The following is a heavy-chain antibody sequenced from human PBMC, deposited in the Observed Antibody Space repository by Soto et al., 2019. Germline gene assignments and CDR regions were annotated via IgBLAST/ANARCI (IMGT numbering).Heavy chain of an antibody. V-gene: IGHV1-2*02. CDR2: INPATGAA. J-gene: IGHJ3*02. D-gene: IGHD3-3*01. Sequence: QLHLVHSGAVVKKPGASVTVSCSASGYPVTAYYMHWVRQAPGRGLEWMGGINPATGAAKYTQTFKGRVTMTRETSTSTVFMELSGLTSEDTAVFYCARGGGVGVAGSAAFDMWGQGTLVTVSS. CDR3: ARGGGVGVAGSAAFDM. CDR1: GYPVTAYY.